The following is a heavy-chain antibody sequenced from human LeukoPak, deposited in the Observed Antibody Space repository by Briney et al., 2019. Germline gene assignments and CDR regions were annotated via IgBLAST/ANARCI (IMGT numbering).Heavy chain of an antibody. J-gene: IGHJ4*02. CDR2: FYTSGST. CDR3: ARGLVGDTAMLSE. CDR1: SGSFSIYS. D-gene: IGHD5-18*01. Sequence: SETLSLTCTVSSGSFSIYSWSWIRQPAGKGLEWIGRFYTSGSTYYNPSLKSRVTMSVDTSKSHFSLKLTSVTAADTAMYFCARGLVGDTAMLSEWGQGILVTVSS. V-gene: IGHV4-4*07.